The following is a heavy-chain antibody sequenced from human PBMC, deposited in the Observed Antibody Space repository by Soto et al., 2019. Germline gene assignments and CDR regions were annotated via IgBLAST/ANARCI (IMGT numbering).Heavy chain of an antibody. CDR2: INPTGGNT. Sequence: QVQLLQSGAEVKKPGASVKVSCKASGYTFASYNIYWVRQAPGHGLEWVGLINPTGGNTDYAQAFQGRITLTSDMSTSTVYMELSSLTPEDTAIYFCTREWGTGGFHRFDPWRQGTLVIVSS. CDR3: TREWGTGGFHRFDP. V-gene: IGHV1-46*03. D-gene: IGHD3-16*01. CDR1: GYTFASYN. J-gene: IGHJ5*02.